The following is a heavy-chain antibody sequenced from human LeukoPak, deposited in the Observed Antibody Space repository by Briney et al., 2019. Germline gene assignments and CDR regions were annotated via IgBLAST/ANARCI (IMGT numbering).Heavy chain of an antibody. CDR2: ISSSSSTI. CDR3: ARDYHYYGSGTTEAVIDY. D-gene: IGHD3-10*01. Sequence: PGGSLRLSCAASGFTFSSYSMNWVRQAPGKGLEWVSYISSSSSTIYYADSVKGRFTISRDNAKNSLYLQTNSLRAEDTAVYYCARDYHYYGSGTTEAVIDYWGQGTLVTVSS. V-gene: IGHV3-48*04. J-gene: IGHJ4*02. CDR1: GFTFSSYS.